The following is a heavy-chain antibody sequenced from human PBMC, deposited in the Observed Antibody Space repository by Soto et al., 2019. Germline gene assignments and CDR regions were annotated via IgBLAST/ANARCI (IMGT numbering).Heavy chain of an antibody. Sequence: PSETLSLTCFVSAYSFTAGGYYWSWIRHHPGQGLEWIGSFYSSGSIIYNPSLRSRVSISGDTSSNQFSIRLTSVTAADTARYYCARMNRSGSGWFNPCAQGTLVTVSS. CDR2: FYSSGSI. J-gene: IGHJ5*02. CDR1: AYSFTAGGYY. CDR3: ARMNRSGSGWFNP. D-gene: IGHD6-19*01. V-gene: IGHV4-31*03.